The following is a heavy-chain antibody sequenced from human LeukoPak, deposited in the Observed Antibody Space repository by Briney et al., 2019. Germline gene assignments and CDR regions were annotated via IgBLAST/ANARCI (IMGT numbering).Heavy chain of an antibody. J-gene: IGHJ4*02. V-gene: IGHV3-48*01. CDR1: GFTFSNYS. Sequence: GGSLRLSCAASGFTFSNYSMNWVRQAPGKGLEWAPYIRGDSSKIYYADSVRGRFTISRDNAKNSLYLQMNSLRVEDTAVYYCARHGSGSFDHWGQGTLVTVSS. CDR2: IRGDSSKI. D-gene: IGHD3-3*01. CDR3: ARHGSGSFDH.